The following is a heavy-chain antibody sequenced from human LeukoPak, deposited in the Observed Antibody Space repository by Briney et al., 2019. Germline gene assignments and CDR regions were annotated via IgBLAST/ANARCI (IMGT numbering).Heavy chain of an antibody. CDR2: IWYGGSNK. CDR1: GFTFSSYG. Sequence: PGGSLRLSCAASGFTFSSYGMHWVRQAPGKGLEWVAVIWYGGSNKYYADSVKGRCTISRDNSKNTLYLQMNSLRAEDTAVYYCAKGGIKAPSFDIWGQGTMVTVSS. CDR3: AKGGIKAPSFDI. D-gene: IGHD2-2*01. V-gene: IGHV3-30*02. J-gene: IGHJ3*02.